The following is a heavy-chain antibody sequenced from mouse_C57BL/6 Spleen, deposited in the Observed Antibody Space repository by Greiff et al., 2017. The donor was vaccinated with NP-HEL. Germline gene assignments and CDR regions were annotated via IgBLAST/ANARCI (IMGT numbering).Heavy chain of an antibody. CDR2: IDPENGDT. Sequence: EVKLVESGAELVRPGASVKLSCTASGFNIKDDYMHWVKQRPEQGLEWIGWIDPENGDTEYASKFQGKATITADTSSNTAYLQLSSLTSEDTAVYYCTFYDGYGYWGQGTTLTVSS. CDR3: TFYDGYGY. CDR1: GFNIKDDY. D-gene: IGHD2-3*01. J-gene: IGHJ2*01. V-gene: IGHV14-4*01.